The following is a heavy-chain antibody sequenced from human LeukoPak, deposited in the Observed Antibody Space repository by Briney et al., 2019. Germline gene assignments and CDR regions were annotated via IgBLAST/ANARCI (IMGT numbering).Heavy chain of an antibody. V-gene: IGHV1-18*01. CDR1: GYTFTSYG. CDR3: ARDNWNYLYYYYMDV. Sequence: GASVKVSCKASGYTFTSYGISWVRQAPGQGLEWMGWISAYNGNTNYAQKLQGRVTMTTDTSTSTAYMELRSLRSDDTAVYYCARDNWNYLYYYYMDVWGKGTTVTVSS. D-gene: IGHD1-7*01. J-gene: IGHJ6*03. CDR2: ISAYNGNT.